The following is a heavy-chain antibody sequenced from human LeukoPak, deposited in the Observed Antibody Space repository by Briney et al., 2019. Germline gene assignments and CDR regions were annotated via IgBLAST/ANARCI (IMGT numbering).Heavy chain of an antibody. J-gene: IGHJ4*02. CDR3: VRDRARYVWGIDY. V-gene: IGHV4-30-2*05. Sequence: LRLSCAASGFTFSSYTMNWVRLAPGKGLEWIGYIYHGGSTYYNPSLKSRVTVSADTSKNQFSLKLTSVTAADTAVYYCVRDRARYVWGIDYWDQGTLVTVSS. CDR1: GFTFSSYT. D-gene: IGHD3-16*01. CDR2: IYHGGST.